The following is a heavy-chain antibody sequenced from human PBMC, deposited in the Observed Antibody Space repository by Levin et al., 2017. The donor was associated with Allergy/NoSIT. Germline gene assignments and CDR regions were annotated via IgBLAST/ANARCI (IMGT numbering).Heavy chain of an antibody. CDR1: GFTFDDYG. CDR3: ARGWLLLGTTPPNFDY. Sequence: SGGSLRLSCAASGFTFDDYGMSWVRQAPGKGLEWVSGINWNGGSTGYADSVKGRFTISRDNAKNSLYLQMNSLRAEDTALYYCARGWLLLGTTPPNFDYWGQGTLVTVSS. J-gene: IGHJ4*02. CDR2: INWNGGST. V-gene: IGHV3-20*04. D-gene: IGHD3-22*01.